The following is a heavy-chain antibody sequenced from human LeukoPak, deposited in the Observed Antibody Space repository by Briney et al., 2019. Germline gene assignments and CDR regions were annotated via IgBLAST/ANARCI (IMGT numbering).Heavy chain of an antibody. CDR3: TKDPNGDYVGAFDF. Sequence: GGSLRLSCAASTFAFRSYAMTWVRQAPGKGLVWVSSITATGGISYADSVKGRFTISRDDSESTLYLQMNSLRAKDTAVYYCTKDPNGDYVGAFDFWGQGTMVTVSS. CDR1: TFAFRSYA. J-gene: IGHJ3*01. V-gene: IGHV3-23*01. D-gene: IGHD4-17*01. CDR2: ITATGGIS.